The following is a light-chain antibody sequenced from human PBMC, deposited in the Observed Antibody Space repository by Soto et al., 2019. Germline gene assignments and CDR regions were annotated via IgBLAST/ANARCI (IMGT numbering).Light chain of an antibody. CDR3: SSYTTSNTRQIV. J-gene: IGLJ1*01. CDR2: DVS. CDR1: SSDVEGYNY. V-gene: IGLV2-14*03. Sequence: QSALTQPASVSGSPGQSITISCTGTSSDVEGYNYVSWYQHHPGKAPKLIIYDVSNRPSGVSIRFSGSKSDNTASLTISGLQPEDEADYHCSSYTTSNTRQIVFGTGTKVTVL.